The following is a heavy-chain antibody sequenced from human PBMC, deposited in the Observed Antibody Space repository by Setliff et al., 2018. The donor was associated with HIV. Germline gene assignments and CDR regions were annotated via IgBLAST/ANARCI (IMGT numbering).Heavy chain of an antibody. J-gene: IGHJ5*02. Sequence: ASVKVSCKASGYSFINYAMNWVRQAPGQGLEWMGWINTNTGNPTYAQGFTGRFVFSLDTSVSTAYLQISSLKAEDTAVYYCARDCESGWYPNWFDPWGQGTLVTVSS. CDR3: ARDCESGWYPNWFDP. CDR2: INTNTGNP. V-gene: IGHV7-4-1*02. CDR1: GYSFINYA. D-gene: IGHD6-19*01.